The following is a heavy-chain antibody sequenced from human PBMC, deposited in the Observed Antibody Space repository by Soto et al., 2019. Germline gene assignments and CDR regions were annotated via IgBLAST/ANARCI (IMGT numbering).Heavy chain of an antibody. CDR1: GGSITTYY. J-gene: IGHJ4*02. Sequence: QVQLQESGPGLVKPSETLSLTCTVSGGSITTYYWSWIRQPPGKGLEWIGCTYYSGSTNYDPSLCSRVTISSDTSKNQVFLTVSAVTAADTAVYYCAREGIGRAIEYWGQGTLVTVSS. CDR3: AREGIGRAIEY. CDR2: TYYSGST. V-gene: IGHV4-59*01. D-gene: IGHD3-3*02.